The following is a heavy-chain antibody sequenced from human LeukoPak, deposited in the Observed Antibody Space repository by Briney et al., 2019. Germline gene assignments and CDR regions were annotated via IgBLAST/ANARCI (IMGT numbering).Heavy chain of an antibody. CDR1: GFTFSSYA. D-gene: IGHD2-2*01. V-gene: IGHV3-21*04. J-gene: IGHJ4*02. Sequence: GGSLRLSCAASGFTFSSYAMHWVRQAPGKGLEWVSSISSSSSYIYYADSVKGRFTISRDNSKNTLDLQMSSLRAEDTAVYYCAKGSTSSRPYYFDYWGQGALVTVSS. CDR2: ISSSSSYI. CDR3: AKGSTSSRPYYFDY.